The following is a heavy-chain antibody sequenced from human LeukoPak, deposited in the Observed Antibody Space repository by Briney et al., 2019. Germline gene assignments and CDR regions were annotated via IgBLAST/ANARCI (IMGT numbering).Heavy chain of an antibody. D-gene: IGHD2/OR15-2a*01. Sequence: PSETLSLTCTVSGGSISSSSYYWGWIRQPPGKGLEWIGSIYYSGSTYYNPSLKSRVTISVDTSKNQFSLKLSSVTAADTAVYYCARVSPESSVMDVWGKGTTVTVSS. CDR3: ARVSPESSVMDV. CDR2: IYYSGST. V-gene: IGHV4-39*07. CDR1: GGSISSSSYY. J-gene: IGHJ6*03.